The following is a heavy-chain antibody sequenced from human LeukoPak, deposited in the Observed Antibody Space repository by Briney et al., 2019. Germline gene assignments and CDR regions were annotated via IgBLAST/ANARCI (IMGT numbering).Heavy chain of an antibody. D-gene: IGHD4-17*01. J-gene: IGHJ4*02. CDR3: ARGLDDYGDYEGY. CDR2: MNPNSGNT. Sequence: ASVKVSCKASGYTFTSYDINWVRQATGQGLEWMGWMNPNSGNTGYAQKFQGRVTMTRNTSISTAYMELSSLRSEDAAVYYCARGLDDYGDYEGYWGQGTLVTVSS. V-gene: IGHV1-8*01. CDR1: GYTFTSYD.